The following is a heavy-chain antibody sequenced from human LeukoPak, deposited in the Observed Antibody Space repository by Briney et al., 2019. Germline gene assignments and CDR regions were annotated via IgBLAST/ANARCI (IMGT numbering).Heavy chain of an antibody. D-gene: IGHD6-13*01. Sequence: SVKVSCKASGGTFSSYAISWVRQAPGQGLEWMGGIIPIFGTANYAQKFQGRVTITTDESTSTAYMELSSLRSEDTAVYYCARDLIAAAGTRGNYWFDPWGQGTLVTVSS. J-gene: IGHJ5*02. CDR1: GGTFSSYA. V-gene: IGHV1-69*05. CDR3: ARDLIAAAGTRGNYWFDP. CDR2: IIPIFGTA.